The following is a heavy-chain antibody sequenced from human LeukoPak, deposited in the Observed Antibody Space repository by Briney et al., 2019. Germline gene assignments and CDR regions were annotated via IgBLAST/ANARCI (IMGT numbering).Heavy chain of an antibody. V-gene: IGHV1-2*02. Sequence: ASVKVSCKASGYTFTGYYMHWVRQAPGQGLEWMGWINPNSGGTNYAQKFQGRVTITRDTSLSTAYMELSRLRSDDTAVYYCARRADWGADAFDIWGQGTMVTVSS. CDR3: ARRADWGADAFDI. D-gene: IGHD7-27*01. J-gene: IGHJ3*02. CDR1: GYTFTGYY. CDR2: INPNSGGT.